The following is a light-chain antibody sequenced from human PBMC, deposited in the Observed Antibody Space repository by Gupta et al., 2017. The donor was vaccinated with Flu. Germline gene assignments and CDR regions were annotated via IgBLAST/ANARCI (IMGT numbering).Light chain of an antibody. CDR3: CYWDCSLSAGVV. V-gene: IGLV1-51*02. Sequence: SNIEDGYLSWYSQLPEPAPKLLIYENNKRPSGIPDGFYGSTSGTSATPGIPGLQTGDAADYYCCYWDCSLSAGVVFGGGTKLTVL. CDR1: SNIEDGY. J-gene: IGLJ2*01. CDR2: ENN.